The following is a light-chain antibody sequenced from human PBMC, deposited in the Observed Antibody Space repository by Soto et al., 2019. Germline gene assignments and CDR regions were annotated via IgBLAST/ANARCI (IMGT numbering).Light chain of an antibody. Sequence: EIVLTQSPATLSLSPGERATLSCRASQNVRSYLAWYQQKPGQAPRLLIHDASSRATGIPDRFSGSGSGTDFTLTISSLEPEDSPVYYCQQRTNWPTPTFGQGTRLEIK. CDR2: DAS. CDR1: QNVRSY. J-gene: IGKJ5*01. CDR3: QQRTNWPTPT. V-gene: IGKV3-11*01.